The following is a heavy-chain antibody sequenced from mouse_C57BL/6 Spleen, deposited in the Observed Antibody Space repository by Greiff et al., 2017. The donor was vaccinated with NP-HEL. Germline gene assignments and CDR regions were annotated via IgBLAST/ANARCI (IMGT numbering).Heavy chain of an antibody. CDR1: GYTFTDYY. CDR3: AREENCFDY. CDR2: INPNHGGT. V-gene: IGHV1-26*01. J-gene: IGHJ2*01. Sequence: VQLQQSGPELVKPGASVKISCKASGYTFTDYYMNWVKQSHGKSLEWIGDINPNHGGTSYNQKFKGKATLTVDKSSSTAYMELRSLTSEDSAVYYCAREENCFDYWGQGTTLTVSS.